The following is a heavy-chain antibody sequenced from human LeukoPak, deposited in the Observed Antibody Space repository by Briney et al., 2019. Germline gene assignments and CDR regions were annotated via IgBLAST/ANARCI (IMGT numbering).Heavy chain of an antibody. CDR1: GYTFTSYD. J-gene: IGHJ4*02. CDR2: MNPNSGNT. CDR3: ARSHSSGSIDY. V-gene: IGHV1-8*01. D-gene: IGHD3-22*01. Sequence: RASVKVSCXASGYTFTSYDINWVRQATGQGLEWMGWMNPNSGNTGYAQKFRGRVTMTRNTSISTPYMELSSLRSEDTAVYYCARSHSSGSIDYWGQGTLVTVSS.